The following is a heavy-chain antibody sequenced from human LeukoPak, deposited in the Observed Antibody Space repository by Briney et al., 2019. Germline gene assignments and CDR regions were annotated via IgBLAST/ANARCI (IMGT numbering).Heavy chain of an antibody. J-gene: IGHJ6*02. CDR1: GFTFSSYS. CDR3: ARDFSAYVDYYTMDV. V-gene: IGHV3-21*01. Sequence: GGSLRLSCAASGFTFSSYSMNWVRQAPGKGLGWVSSISSSSSYIYYADSVKGRFTISRDNAKNSLYLQMNSLRAEDTAVYYCARDFSAYVDYYTMDVWGQGTTVTVSS. CDR2: ISSSSSYI. D-gene: IGHD3-10*02.